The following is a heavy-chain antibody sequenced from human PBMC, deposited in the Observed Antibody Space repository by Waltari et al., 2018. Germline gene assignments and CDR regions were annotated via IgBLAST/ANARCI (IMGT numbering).Heavy chain of an antibody. CDR3: VREWSSSSSWFDP. D-gene: IGHD6-6*01. Sequence: QVQLQESGPGLVKTSETLSLTCTVSGGSIGRNTFYWAWSRQPPGKRREWMASINYSGSTSSMPPLKSRVTISVDTSRNQLSLRLPSVTAADTAVYFCVREWSSSSSWFDPWGQGTLVTVSS. V-gene: IGHV4-39*07. CDR2: INYSGST. J-gene: IGHJ5*02. CDR1: GGSIGRNTFY.